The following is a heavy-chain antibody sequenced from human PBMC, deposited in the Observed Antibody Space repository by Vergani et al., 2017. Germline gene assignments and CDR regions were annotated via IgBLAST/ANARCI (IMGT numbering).Heavy chain of an antibody. CDR3: ARGLVVPAAHDAVDI. J-gene: IGHJ3*02. Sequence: QVQLQESGPGLVKPSETLSLTCTVSGGYISSYYWSWIRQPQGKGQDWIGYIYYSGTTNYNPSLKSRVTISVDKSKNQFSLKLSAVTAADTAVYYCARGLVVPAAHDAVDIWGQGTMVTVSS. D-gene: IGHD2-2*01. CDR2: IYYSGTT. CDR1: GGYISSYY. V-gene: IGHV4-59*01.